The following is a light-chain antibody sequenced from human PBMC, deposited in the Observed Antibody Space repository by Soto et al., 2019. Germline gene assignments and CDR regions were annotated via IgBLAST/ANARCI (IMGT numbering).Light chain of an antibody. CDR2: AAS. J-gene: IGKJ1*01. Sequence: DIQMTQSPSSLSASVGDRLTITCRASQGISTYLNWYQQKPGKAPKLLIYAASTLQSGVPSRFSGSASETDFTLTISSLKPEDFATYSCQQNYSATWTFSQGTKVDIK. V-gene: IGKV1-39*01. CDR3: QQNYSATWT. CDR1: QGISTY.